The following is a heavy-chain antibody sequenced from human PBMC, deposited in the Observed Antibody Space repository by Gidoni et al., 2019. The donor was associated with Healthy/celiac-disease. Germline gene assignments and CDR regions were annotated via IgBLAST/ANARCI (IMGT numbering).Heavy chain of an antibody. V-gene: IGHV5-51*01. J-gene: IGHJ5*02. Sequence: EVQLVQSGAEVKKPGESLKISCKGSGYSFTSYWIGWVRQMPGKGLEWMGIIYPGDSDTRYSPSFQGQVTISADKSISIAYLQWSSLKASDTAMYYCARQADGWFYYDSSGYYWFDPWGQGTLVTVSS. CDR2: IYPGDSDT. CDR1: GYSFTSYW. D-gene: IGHD3-22*01. CDR3: ARQADGWFYYDSSGYYWFDP.